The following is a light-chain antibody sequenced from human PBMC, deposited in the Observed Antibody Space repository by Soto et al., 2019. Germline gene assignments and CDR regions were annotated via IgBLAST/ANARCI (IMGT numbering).Light chain of an antibody. Sequence: QSVLTQPPSVSGAPGQRVTISCTGSSSNIAAGYDVHWYQQLPRRAPKLLIYSNNNRPSVLPGRFSGSTSGTAASLTITRLQAEDEADYYGPSFDSSLSVVFGGGTKLTVL. CDR3: PSFDSSLSVV. J-gene: IGLJ2*01. CDR2: SNN. V-gene: IGLV1-40*01. CDR1: SSNIAAGYD.